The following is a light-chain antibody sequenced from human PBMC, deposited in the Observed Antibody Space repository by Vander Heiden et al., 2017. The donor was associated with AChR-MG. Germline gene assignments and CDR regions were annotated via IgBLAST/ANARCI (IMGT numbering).Light chain of an antibody. CDR2: AAS. V-gene: IGKV1-39*01. CDR3: PQSYSTSWT. J-gene: IGKJ1*01. Sequence: DIQMTHSPSSLSASVGARVTITCRARQSISSHLNWYQQKTGKAPKLLIYAASSLQSGVPSRFSDSGSGTDFTLTISSLQPEDFATYYCPQSYSTSWTFGQGTKVEIK. CDR1: QSISSH.